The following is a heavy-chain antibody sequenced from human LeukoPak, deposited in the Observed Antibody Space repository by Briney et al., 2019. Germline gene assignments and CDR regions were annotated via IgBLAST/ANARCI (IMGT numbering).Heavy chain of an antibody. V-gene: IGHV4-4*02. D-gene: IGHD6-13*01. CDR2: IYHSGST. CDR1: GGSISSNDW. CDR3: ARGRPGYSSSWYST. J-gene: IGHJ4*02. Sequence: KPSETLSLTCAVSGGSISSNDWWSWVRQPPGKGLEWIGEIYHSGSTNYNPSLKSRVTMSVDKSKNQFSLNLSSVTAADTAMYYCARGRPGYSSSWYSTWGQGTLVTVSS.